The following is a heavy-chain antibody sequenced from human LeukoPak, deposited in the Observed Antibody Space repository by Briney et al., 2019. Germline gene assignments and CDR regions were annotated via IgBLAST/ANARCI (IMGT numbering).Heavy chain of an antibody. Sequence: SVKVSCKASGGTFSSYAISWVRQAPGQGLKCMGRIIPIFGTANYAQKFQGRVTIIADKSTSTAYMELSSLRSEHTAVYYCARLPNSYSSSWYEDYWGQATLVTVSS. V-gene: IGHV1-69*06. D-gene: IGHD6-13*01. CDR2: IIPIFGTA. CDR3: ARLPNSYSSSWYEDY. CDR1: GGTFSSYA. J-gene: IGHJ4*02.